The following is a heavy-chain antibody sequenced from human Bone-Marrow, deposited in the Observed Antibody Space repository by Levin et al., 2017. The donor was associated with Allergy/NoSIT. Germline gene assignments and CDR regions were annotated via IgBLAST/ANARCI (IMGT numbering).Heavy chain of an antibody. J-gene: IGHJ4*02. CDR3: VRDAGSSWAFDY. CDR1: GFSFDSYS. CDR2: ITTSSTYI. Sequence: AASVKVSCAASGFSFDSYSLNWVRQAPGKGLEWVSSITTSSTYIDYADSVKGRFTVSRDNAKKSLYLQMNSLRAEDTAVYYCVRDAGSSWAFDYWGQGTLVTVSS. D-gene: IGHD6-13*01. V-gene: IGHV3-21*01.